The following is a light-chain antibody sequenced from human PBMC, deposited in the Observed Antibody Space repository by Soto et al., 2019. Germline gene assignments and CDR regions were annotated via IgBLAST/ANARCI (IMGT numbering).Light chain of an antibody. CDR2: GAS. CDR1: QSVSSD. J-gene: IGKJ1*01. Sequence: EIVMTQSPATLSVSPGERATLSCRASQSVSSDLAWYHQKPGQAPRLLIYGASTRATGIPARFSGSGSGTEFTLTINRLQSEDFAVYYCQQYNTWPRTFGQGTKVDI. V-gene: IGKV3-15*01. CDR3: QQYNTWPRT.